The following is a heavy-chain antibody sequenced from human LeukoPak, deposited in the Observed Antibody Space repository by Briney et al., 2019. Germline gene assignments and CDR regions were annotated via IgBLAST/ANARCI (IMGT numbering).Heavy chain of an antibody. J-gene: IGHJ3*02. CDR3: ARAGYYDREGAFDI. Sequence: AVKVSCKAAAGTFSSYASSWGRQDPAQGLEEMGGIIPIFGTANYAQKLQGRVTINADASTSTAYMELSSMRSEDTAVYYCARAGYYDREGAFDIWGQGTLVTVSS. CDR1: AGTFSSYA. CDR2: IIPIFGTA. D-gene: IGHD3-22*01. V-gene: IGHV1-69*01.